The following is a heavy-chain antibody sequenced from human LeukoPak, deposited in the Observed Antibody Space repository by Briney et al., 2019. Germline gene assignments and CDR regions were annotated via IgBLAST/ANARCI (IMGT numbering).Heavy chain of an antibody. CDR1: GGSISSGDYY. V-gene: IGHV4-30-4*01. CDR2: IYYSGST. J-gene: IGHJ3*02. D-gene: IGHD3-22*01. Sequence: SQTLSLTCTVSGGSISSGDYYWSWIRQPPGKGLEWIGYIYYSGSTYYNPSLKSRVTISVDTSKDQFSLKLSSVTAADTAVYYCARGLPITMIVVEPNDAFDIWGQGTMVTVSS. CDR3: ARGLPITMIVVEPNDAFDI.